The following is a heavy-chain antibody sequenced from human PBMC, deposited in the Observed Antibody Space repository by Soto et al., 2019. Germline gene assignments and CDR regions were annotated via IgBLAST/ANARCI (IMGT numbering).Heavy chain of an antibody. CDR2: ISGSGGRT. CDR1: GFTFSSYA. CDR3: ASRLRPSGYYFYYYGLDV. J-gene: IGHJ6*02. D-gene: IGHD3-16*01. V-gene: IGHV3-23*01. Sequence: GGSLRLSCAASGFTFSSYAMSWVRQAPGKGLEWVSAISGSGGRTYYADSVKGRFTISRDNSKNTLYLQMNSLRAEDTAVYYCASRLRPSGYYFYYYGLDVWGQGTTVTVSS.